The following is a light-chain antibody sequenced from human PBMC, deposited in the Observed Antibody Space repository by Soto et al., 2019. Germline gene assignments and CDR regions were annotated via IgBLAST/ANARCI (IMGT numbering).Light chain of an antibody. V-gene: IGKV3-11*01. J-gene: IGKJ1*01. Sequence: EIVLTQSRTTRSLSPGGRSTLRCRASQSVTSHLAWYQQKHGQAPRIIIYDASNRATGVPARFSGSVYGTDFNLTISSLETEDSAVYYCQQRGNWPPTFGQGTQVDIK. CDR1: QSVTSH. CDR3: QQRGNWPPT. CDR2: DAS.